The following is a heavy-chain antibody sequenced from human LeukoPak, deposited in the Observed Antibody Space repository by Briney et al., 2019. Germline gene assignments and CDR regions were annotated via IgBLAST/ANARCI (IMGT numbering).Heavy chain of an antibody. CDR3: AVELWTEADY. CDR1: GGSISSGGYY. D-gene: IGHD3-10*01. Sequence: SETLSLTCTVSGGSISSGGYYWSRIRQPPGKGLEWIGYIYHSGSTYYNPSLKSRVTISVDRSKNQFSLKLSSVTAADTAVYYCAVELWTEADYWGQGTLVTVSS. J-gene: IGHJ4*02. V-gene: IGHV4-30-2*01. CDR2: IYHSGST.